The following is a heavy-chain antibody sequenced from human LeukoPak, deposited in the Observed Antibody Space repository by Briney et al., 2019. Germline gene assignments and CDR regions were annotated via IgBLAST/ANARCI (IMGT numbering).Heavy chain of an antibody. Sequence: GGSLRLSCTASGFTFNNFWMSWVRQTPGKGPEWVTKIKYDGSDKYYVDSVKGRFTISRDNSKNTLYLQMNSLRAEDTAVYYCAKEDHSGSYYYFDYWGQGTLVTVSS. J-gene: IGHJ4*02. CDR3: AKEDHSGSYYYFDY. CDR1: GFTFNNFW. CDR2: IKYDGSDK. V-gene: IGHV3-7*03. D-gene: IGHD1-26*01.